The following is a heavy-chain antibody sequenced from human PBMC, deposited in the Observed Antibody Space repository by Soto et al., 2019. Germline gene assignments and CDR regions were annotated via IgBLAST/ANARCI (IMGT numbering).Heavy chain of an antibody. CDR3: ARPFYYYGSGSYAFDI. Sequence: QVQLVQSGAEVKKPGSSVKVSCKASGGTFSSYAISWVRQAPGPGLEWMGGIIPIFGTANYAQKFQGRVTITADESTSTAYMELSSLRSEDTAVYYCARPFYYYGSGSYAFDIWGQGTMVTVSS. J-gene: IGHJ3*02. V-gene: IGHV1-69*01. CDR2: IIPIFGTA. D-gene: IGHD3-10*01. CDR1: GGTFSSYA.